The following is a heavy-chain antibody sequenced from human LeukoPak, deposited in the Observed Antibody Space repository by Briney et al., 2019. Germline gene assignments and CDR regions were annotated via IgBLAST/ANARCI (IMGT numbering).Heavy chain of an antibody. V-gene: IGHV1-2*02. Sequence: ASLKVSCKPSGYTFTRHYVHWVRQAPGQALDWMGLISPKSGETSYSQQFQGRVTMTRDTSSSTAYMDLTWLRSDDTAVFYCARGRKITIFGGIGGAFDIWGQGTVVTVSS. J-gene: IGHJ3*02. CDR2: ISPKSGET. CDR1: GYTFTRHY. CDR3: ARGRKITIFGGIGGAFDI. D-gene: IGHD3-3*01.